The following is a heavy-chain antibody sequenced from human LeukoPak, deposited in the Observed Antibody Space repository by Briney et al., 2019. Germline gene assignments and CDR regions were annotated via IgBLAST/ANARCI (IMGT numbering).Heavy chain of an antibody. Sequence: GESLKISCKGSGYSFTSYWIGWVREMPGKGLEWMGIIYPGDSDTRYSPSFQGQVTISADKSISTAYLQWSSLKASDTAMYYCARRGRWLQNWFDPWGQGTLVTVSS. V-gene: IGHV5-51*01. D-gene: IGHD5-24*01. CDR3: ARRGRWLQNWFDP. J-gene: IGHJ5*02. CDR2: IYPGDSDT. CDR1: GYSFTSYW.